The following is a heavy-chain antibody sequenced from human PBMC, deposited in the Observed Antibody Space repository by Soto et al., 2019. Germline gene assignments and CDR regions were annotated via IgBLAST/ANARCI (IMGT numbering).Heavy chain of an antibody. CDR1: GGSISSCY. CDR3: ARSAAAGPRDWFDP. V-gene: IGHV4-59*01. D-gene: IGHD6-13*01. J-gene: IGHJ5*02. Sequence: PSETLSLTCTVSGGSISSCYWSWIRHPPGKGLEWIGYIYYSGSTNYNPSLKSRVTISVDTSKNQFSLKLSSVTAADTAVYYCARSAAAGPRDWFDPWGQGTLVTVSS. CDR2: IYYSGST.